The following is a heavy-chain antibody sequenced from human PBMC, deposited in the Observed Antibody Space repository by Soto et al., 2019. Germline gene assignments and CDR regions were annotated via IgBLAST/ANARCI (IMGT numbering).Heavy chain of an antibody. CDR3: ARGGGYNWNYDWFDP. Sequence: QVQLVQSGAEEKKPGASVKVSCKASGYTFTSYAMHWVRQAPGQRLEWMGWINAGNGNTKYSQKFQSRVTITRDTSASTAYMELSSLRSEDTAVYYCARGGGYNWNYDWFDPWGQGTLVTVSS. V-gene: IGHV1-3*05. J-gene: IGHJ5*02. CDR1: GYTFTSYA. D-gene: IGHD1-7*01. CDR2: INAGNGNT.